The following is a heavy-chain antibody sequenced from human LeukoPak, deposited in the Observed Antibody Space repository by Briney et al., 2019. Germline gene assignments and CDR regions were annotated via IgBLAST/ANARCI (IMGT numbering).Heavy chain of an antibody. V-gene: IGHV3-30*18. CDR2: ISYDGSNK. CDR1: GFTFSSYG. Sequence: GGSLRLSCAASGFTFSSYGMDWVRQAPGKGLEWVAVISYDGSNKYYADSVKGRFTISRDNSKNTLYLQMNSLRAEDTAVYYCAKGYFDWLLHHDPYYYYGMDVWGQGTTVTVSS. J-gene: IGHJ6*02. CDR3: AKGYFDWLLHHDPYYYYGMDV. D-gene: IGHD3-9*01.